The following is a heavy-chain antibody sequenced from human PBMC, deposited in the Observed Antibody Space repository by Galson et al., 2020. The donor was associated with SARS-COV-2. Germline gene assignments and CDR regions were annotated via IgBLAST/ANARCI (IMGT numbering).Heavy chain of an antibody. D-gene: IGHD3-22*01. V-gene: IGHV1-18*01. Sequence: ASVKVSCKASGYTFTSYSLSWVRQAPGQGLEWMGFISTYSGSTSYAQKLQGRVTMSTDTSTSTAYLELRSLRSDDTAVYYCARDGYDSSGYGSWAFDIWGQGTMVTVSS. CDR1: GYTFTSYS. CDR3: ARDGYDSSGYGSWAFDI. CDR2: ISTYSGST. J-gene: IGHJ3*02.